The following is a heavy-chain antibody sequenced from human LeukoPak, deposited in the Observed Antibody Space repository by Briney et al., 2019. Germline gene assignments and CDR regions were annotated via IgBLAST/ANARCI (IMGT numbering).Heavy chain of an antibody. D-gene: IGHD6-19*01. CDR2: ITGSGGST. CDR3: ARCRPDSSGSADY. J-gene: IGHJ4*02. Sequence: GGSLRLSCAASGFTFSTYAMTWVRQAPGKGLEWVSSITGSGGSTYYADSVKGRFTISRDNSENTVFLQVDSLRAEDTAVYYCARCRPDSSGSADYWGQGTLVTVSP. V-gene: IGHV3-23*01. CDR1: GFTFSTYA.